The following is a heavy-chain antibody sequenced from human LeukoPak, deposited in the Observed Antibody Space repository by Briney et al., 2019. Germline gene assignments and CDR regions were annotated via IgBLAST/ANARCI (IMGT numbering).Heavy chain of an antibody. CDR3: ARRRLAGTTNSEGAFDY. CDR2: IIPIFGIA. Sequence: GASVKVSCKASGGTFISYAISWVRQAPGQGGEWMGRIIPIFGIANYAQKFQGRVTITADKSTSTAYMELSSLTSDDTAVYYCARRRLAGTTNSEGAFDYWGQGTLVTVSS. J-gene: IGHJ4*02. V-gene: IGHV1-69*04. CDR1: GGTFISYA. D-gene: IGHD1-1*01.